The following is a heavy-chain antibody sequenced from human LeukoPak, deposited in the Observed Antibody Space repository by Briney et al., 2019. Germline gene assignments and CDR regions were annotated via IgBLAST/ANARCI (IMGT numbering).Heavy chain of an antibody. J-gene: IGHJ5*01. V-gene: IGHV3-74*01. Sequence: SGGSLRLSCAASGFTFTSYWMHWVRQAPGKGLVWGSRINGDGSSTIYADSVKGRITISRDNAKNTLYLQMNSLRGEDTAVYYCARGGLRGSSWFDYWGQGTLVTVSS. D-gene: IGHD3-10*01. CDR2: INGDGSST. CDR1: GFTFTSYW. CDR3: ARGGLRGSSWFDY.